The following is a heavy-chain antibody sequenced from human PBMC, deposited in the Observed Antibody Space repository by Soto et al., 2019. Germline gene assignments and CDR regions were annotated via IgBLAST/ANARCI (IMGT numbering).Heavy chain of an antibody. CDR2: TYYRSKSYN. Sequence: TLSLTCAISGDSVSSNSAGWNWIRQSPSRGLEWLGRTYYRSKSYNDYAVSVKSRITINPDTSKNQFSLQLNSVTPEDTAVYYCARDRYYYDSSGPLNDAFDIWGQGTMVTVSS. CDR1: GDSVSSNSAG. D-gene: IGHD3-22*01. J-gene: IGHJ3*02. CDR3: ARDRYYYDSSGPLNDAFDI. V-gene: IGHV6-1*01.